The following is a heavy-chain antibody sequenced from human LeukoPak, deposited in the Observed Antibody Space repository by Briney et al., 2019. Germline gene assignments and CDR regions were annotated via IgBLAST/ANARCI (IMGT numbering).Heavy chain of an antibody. CDR2: IYHSGST. D-gene: IGHD1-1*01. Sequence: SETLSLTCTVSGYSISSGYYWGWIRQPPGKGLEWIGSIYHSGSTYYNPSLKSRVTISVDTSKNQFSLKLSSATAADAAVYYCARRWNDVTSYDYWGQGTLVTVSS. CDR1: GYSISSGYY. J-gene: IGHJ4*02. CDR3: ARRWNDVTSYDY. V-gene: IGHV4-38-2*02.